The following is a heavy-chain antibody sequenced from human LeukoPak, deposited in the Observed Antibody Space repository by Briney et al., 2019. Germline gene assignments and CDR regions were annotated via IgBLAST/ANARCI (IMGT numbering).Heavy chain of an antibody. J-gene: IGHJ4*02. Sequence: GESLKISCKGSGYSFSSYWIGWVRQMPGKGPEWMGVIYPGDSDTRYSPSFQGQVTISADTSISTAYLQWSSLKASDSAMYYCARRCSGNCSSFDYWGQGSLVTVSS. CDR3: ARRCSGNCSSFDY. CDR1: GYSFSSYW. CDR2: IYPGDSDT. V-gene: IGHV5-51*01. D-gene: IGHD2-21*02.